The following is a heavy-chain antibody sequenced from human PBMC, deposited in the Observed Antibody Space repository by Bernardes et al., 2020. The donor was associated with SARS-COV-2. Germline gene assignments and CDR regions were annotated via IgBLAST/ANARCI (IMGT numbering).Heavy chain of an antibody. J-gene: IGHJ6*02. D-gene: IGHD2-21*02. CDR1: GFTFSSYG. CDR2: IWYDGSNK. V-gene: IGHV3-33*01. CDR3: AGSCGGDCYYYYGMDV. Sequence: GGSLRLSCAASGFTFSSYGMHWVRQAPGKGLEWVAVIWYDGSNKYYADSVKGRFTISRDNSKNTLYLQMNSLRAEDTAVYYCAGSCGGDCYYYYGMDVWGQGTTVTVSS.